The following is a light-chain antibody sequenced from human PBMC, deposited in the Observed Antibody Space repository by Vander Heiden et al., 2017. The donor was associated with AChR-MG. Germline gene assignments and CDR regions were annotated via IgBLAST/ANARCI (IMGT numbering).Light chain of an antibody. J-gene: IGLJ3*02. CDR2: EVS. V-gene: IGLV2-23*02. CDR3: CSYAGSSTWV. Sequence: QSALTQPASVSGSPGQPITISCTGTSSDVGSYTLVSWYQQHPGKAPKLMIYEVSKWPSGVSNRFSGSKSGNTASLTISGLQAEDEADYYCCSYAGSSTWVFGGGNKLTVL. CDR1: SSDVGSYTL.